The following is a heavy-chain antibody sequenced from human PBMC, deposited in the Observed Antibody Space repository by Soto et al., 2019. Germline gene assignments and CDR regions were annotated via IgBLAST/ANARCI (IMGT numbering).Heavy chain of an antibody. D-gene: IGHD3-22*01. CDR3: ARARYDSIGFNLDP. CDR2: IYLGGSI. Sequence: QVQLQESGPGLVKPSETLSLTCNVSGASITSHYFAWIRQTPGRRLEWLGFIYLGGSINYNPSFKSRVXIXVXTXXNPFAVRLSSVTAADTAVYYCARARYDSIGFNLDPWGLGTLVTVSS. J-gene: IGHJ5*02. V-gene: IGHV4-59*11. CDR1: GASITSHY.